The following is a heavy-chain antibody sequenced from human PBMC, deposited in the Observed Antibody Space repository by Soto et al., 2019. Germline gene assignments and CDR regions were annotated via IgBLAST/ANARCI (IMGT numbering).Heavy chain of an antibody. CDR3: ARDTHQDYDILTGYYLDY. Sequence: PGGSLRLSCAASVFTFSSYSMNWVRQAPGKGLEWVSSISSSSSYIYYADSVKGRFTISRDNAKNSLYLQMNSLRAEDTAVYYCARDTHQDYDILTGYYLDYWGQGTLVTVTS. D-gene: IGHD3-9*01. CDR2: ISSSSSYI. CDR1: VFTFSSYS. V-gene: IGHV3-21*01. J-gene: IGHJ4*02.